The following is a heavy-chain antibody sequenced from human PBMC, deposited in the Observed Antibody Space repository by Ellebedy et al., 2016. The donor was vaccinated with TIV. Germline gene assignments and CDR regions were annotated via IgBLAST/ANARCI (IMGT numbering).Heavy chain of an antibody. Sequence: GPLRLSCAVSGYSISSGSYWGWIRQPPGKGLEWIGSIYHSGSTYYNPSLKRRVTISIDTSKNQFSLKLSSVTAADTAVYYCATFRNLDGFDIWGQGTMVTVSS. CDR2: IYHSGST. J-gene: IGHJ3*02. CDR1: GYSISSGSY. V-gene: IGHV4-38-2*01. CDR3: ATFRNLDGFDI.